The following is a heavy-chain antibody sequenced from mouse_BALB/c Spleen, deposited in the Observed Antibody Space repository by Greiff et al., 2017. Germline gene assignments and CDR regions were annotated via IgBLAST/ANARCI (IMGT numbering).Heavy chain of an antibody. CDR3: ARGKTGNYFDY. CDR1: GFTFSSYA. Sequence: EVQVVESGGGLVKPGGSLKLSCAASGFTFSSYAMSWVRQSPEKRLEWVAEISSGGSYTYYPDTATGRFTISRDNAKNTLYLEMSSLRSEDTAMYYCARGKTGNYFDYWGQGTTLTVSS. D-gene: IGHD4-1*01. CDR2: ISSGGSYT. V-gene: IGHV5-9-4*01. J-gene: IGHJ2*01.